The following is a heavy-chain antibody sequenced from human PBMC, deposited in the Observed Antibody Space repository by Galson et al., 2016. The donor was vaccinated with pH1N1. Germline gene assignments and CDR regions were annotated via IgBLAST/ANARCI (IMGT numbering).Heavy chain of an antibody. D-gene: IGHD3-10*01. CDR3: AREAQKFYYGSGALDP. CDR2: IYHSGRA. CDR1: GDFISSGGYS. Sequence: LSLTCTVSGDFISSGGYSWSWIRQPPGKGLEWIGYIYHSGRAYYNPSLKSRVSISVDTSKNQFSLHLTSVTAADTAVYFCAREAQKFYYGSGALDPWGQGILVTVSS. V-gene: IGHV4-30-2*01. J-gene: IGHJ5*02.